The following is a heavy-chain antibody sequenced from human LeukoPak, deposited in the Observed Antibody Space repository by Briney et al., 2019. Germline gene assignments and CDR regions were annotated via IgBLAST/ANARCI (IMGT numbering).Heavy chain of an antibody. D-gene: IGHD2-15*01. V-gene: IGHV3-13*01. J-gene: IGHJ6*03. CDR3: ARDRGGGHMDV. CDR1: GFTFTTYD. CDR2: IGTTGDT. Sequence: AGGSLRLPCAASGFTFTTYDMHWVRQATGKGLEWVSAIGTTGDTYYPGSVKGRFTISRENAKNSLYLQMNSLRAGDTAVYYCARDRGGGHMDVWGKGTTVTISS.